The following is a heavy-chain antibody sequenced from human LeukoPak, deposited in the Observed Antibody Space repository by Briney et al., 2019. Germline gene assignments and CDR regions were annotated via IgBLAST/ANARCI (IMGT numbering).Heavy chain of an antibody. D-gene: IGHD3-10*01. Sequence: GGSLRLSCAASGFTFSTFAMIWVRQPPGKGLEWVSSIFPSGGEIHYADSVRGRFTVSRDNAKNTLYLQMNSLRAEDTAVYYCARVIQITMVRAGYMDVWGKGTTVTVSS. CDR2: IFPSGGEI. CDR1: GFTFSTFA. J-gene: IGHJ6*03. CDR3: ARVIQITMVRAGYMDV. V-gene: IGHV3-23*01.